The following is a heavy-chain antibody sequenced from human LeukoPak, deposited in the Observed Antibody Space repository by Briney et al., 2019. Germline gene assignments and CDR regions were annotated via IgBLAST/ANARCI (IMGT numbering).Heavy chain of an antibody. V-gene: IGHV1-69*13. D-gene: IGHD4-17*01. Sequence: EASVKVSCKASGYTFTSYDINWVRQATGQGLEWMGGIIPIFGTANYAQKFQGRVTITADESTSTAYMELSSLRSEDTAVYYCARPQLGYGDYRDAFDIWGQGTMVTVSS. CDR3: ARPQLGYGDYRDAFDI. J-gene: IGHJ3*02. CDR1: GYTFTSYD. CDR2: IIPIFGTA.